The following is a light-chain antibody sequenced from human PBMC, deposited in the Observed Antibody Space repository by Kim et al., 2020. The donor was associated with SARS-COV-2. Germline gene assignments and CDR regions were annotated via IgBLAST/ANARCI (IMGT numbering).Light chain of an antibody. CDR3: KQYNSYPWT. V-gene: IGKV1-5*01. J-gene: IGKJ1*01. CDR2: DAS. Sequence: ASVGDRVTITVRASQGISSWLAWYQQKPGKAPKLLIYDASSLERGVPSRFSGSGSGTEFTLTISSLQPDDFAPYYCKQYNSYPWTFGQGTKMDIK. CDR1: QGISSW.